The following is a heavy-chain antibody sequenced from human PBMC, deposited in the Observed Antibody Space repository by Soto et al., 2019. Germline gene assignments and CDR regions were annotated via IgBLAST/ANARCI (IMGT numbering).Heavy chain of an antibody. CDR3: GRVAYSNGWLCDY. D-gene: IGHD6-19*01. J-gene: IGHJ4*01. CDR2: INQDGSEK. V-gene: IGHV3-7*01. Sequence: GGYMRLSCAASGFTFSSYWMSWVRQAPGKGLEWVANINQDGSEKYYVDSVKGRFTLSRDNAKNSLQLQMNSLRAEYTAIYFCGRVAYSNGWLCDYRGLGTRVTVSS. CDR1: GFTFSSYW.